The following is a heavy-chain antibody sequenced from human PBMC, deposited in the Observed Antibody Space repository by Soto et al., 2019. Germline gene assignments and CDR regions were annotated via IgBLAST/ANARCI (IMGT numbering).Heavy chain of an antibody. CDR1: GFTFSVSW. J-gene: IGHJ5*01. V-gene: IGHV3-7*01. CDR2: ISADGSEK. Sequence: EVQLVESGGGLVQPGGSLRLSCAASGFTFSVSWMNWVRQAPGKGLEWVAYISADGSEKNYVDSVKGRFTISRDNAKNSLYLQMNSLRVEDTAIYYCAKDQGIASRPRWFDSWGQGTLVTVSS. CDR3: AKDQGIASRPRWFDS. D-gene: IGHD6-6*01.